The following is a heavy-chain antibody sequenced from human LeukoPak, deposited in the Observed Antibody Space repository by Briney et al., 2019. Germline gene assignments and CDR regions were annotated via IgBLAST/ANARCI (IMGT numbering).Heavy chain of an antibody. CDR2: VSNGGSST. V-gene: IGHV3-23*01. CDR1: GFDFGTYA. CDR3: VLKGGHYYHFDA. D-gene: IGHD3-22*01. Sequence: GGSLRLSCVASGFDFGTYAMSWVRQAPGEGPEWVSTVSNGGSSTYYADSVRGRFTVSRDNSKNTLYLQMNSPRAEDTATYYCVLKGGHYYHFDAWGQGTLVTVSS. J-gene: IGHJ4*02.